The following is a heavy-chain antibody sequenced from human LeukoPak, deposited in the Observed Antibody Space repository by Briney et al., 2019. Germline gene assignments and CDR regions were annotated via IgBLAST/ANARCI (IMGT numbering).Heavy chain of an antibody. J-gene: IGHJ4*02. CDR1: GDSISSYNYF. CDR3: ARASSGYYWDFDY. D-gene: IGHD3-22*01. CDR2: IYYSGNT. V-gene: IGHV4-39*01. Sequence: SETLSLTCTVSGDSISSYNYFWGWIRQPPGKGLEWIGSIYYSGNTYYNPSLKSRVTISADTSKNQFSLKVTSVTAADTAAYYCARASSGYYWDFDYWGQGTLVTVSS.